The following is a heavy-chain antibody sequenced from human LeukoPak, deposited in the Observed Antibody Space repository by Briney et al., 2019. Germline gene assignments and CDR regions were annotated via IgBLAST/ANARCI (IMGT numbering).Heavy chain of an antibody. Sequence: ASVKVSCKASGYTFTSYYMHWVRQAPGQGLEWMGWISAYNGNTNYAQKLQGRVTMTTDTSTSTAYMELRSLRSDDTAVYYCARGAGDYGDYVFDYWGQGTLVTVSS. D-gene: IGHD4-17*01. V-gene: IGHV1-18*04. CDR2: ISAYNGNT. CDR3: ARGAGDYGDYVFDY. J-gene: IGHJ4*02. CDR1: GYTFTSYY.